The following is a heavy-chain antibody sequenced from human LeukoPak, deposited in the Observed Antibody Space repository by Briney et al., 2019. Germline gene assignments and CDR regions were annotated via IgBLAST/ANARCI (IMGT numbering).Heavy chain of an antibody. CDR2: ISSSGGST. D-gene: IGHD3-22*01. J-gene: IGHJ6*02. CDR1: GFTFSSYS. Sequence: GGSLRLSCAASGFTFSSYSMNWVRQAPGKGLEWVSAISSSGGSTYYADSVKGRFTISRDNSKNTLYLQMNSLRAEDTAVYYCAKEVYDSSVIHYYGMDVWGQGTTVTVSS. V-gene: IGHV3-23*01. CDR3: AKEVYDSSVIHYYGMDV.